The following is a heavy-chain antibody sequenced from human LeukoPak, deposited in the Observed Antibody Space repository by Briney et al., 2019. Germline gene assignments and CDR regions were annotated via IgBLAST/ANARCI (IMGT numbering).Heavy chain of an antibody. Sequence: SETLSLTCSVSGASISNYYWSWIRQPPGKGLEWIGYIYYSGNTNYNPSLKSRVTLSTDTSKNQFSLRLTSVTAADTAVYYCARSLDRSGWYFSVNWGQGTLVTVSS. J-gene: IGHJ1*01. D-gene: IGHD6-19*01. V-gene: IGHV4-59*01. CDR2: IYYSGNT. CDR3: ARSLDRSGWYFSVN. CDR1: GASISNYY.